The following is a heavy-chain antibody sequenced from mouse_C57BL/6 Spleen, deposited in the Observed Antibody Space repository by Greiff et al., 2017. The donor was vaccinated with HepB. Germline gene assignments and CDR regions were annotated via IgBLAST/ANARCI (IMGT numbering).Heavy chain of an antibody. Sequence: VQLQQSGAELVRPGASVKLSCKASGYTFTDYYINWVKQRPGQGLEWIARIYPGSGNTYYNEKFKGKATLTAEKSSSTAYMQLSSLTSEDSAVYFCARGTYSYAMDYWGQGTSVTVSS. CDR1: GYTFTDYY. CDR2: IYPGSGNT. J-gene: IGHJ4*01. V-gene: IGHV1-76*01. CDR3: ARGTYSYAMDY. D-gene: IGHD2-10*01.